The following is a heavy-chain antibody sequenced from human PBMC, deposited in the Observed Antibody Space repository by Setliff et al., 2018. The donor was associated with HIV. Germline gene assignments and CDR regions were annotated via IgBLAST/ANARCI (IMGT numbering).Heavy chain of an antibody. Sequence: PGESLKISCKGYGYSFTNFWIGWVRQMPGKGLEWMGIFYPGDFDTRYSPSFEGQVTMSGDKSTSTAYLQMDSLRAEDTATYYCARGCFYDSNTYVGPIPRDAFDIWGQGTMVTVSS. D-gene: IGHD3-22*01. V-gene: IGHV5-51*01. CDR1: GYSFTNFW. J-gene: IGHJ3*02. CDR3: ARGCFYDSNTYVGPIPRDAFDI. CDR2: FYPGDFDT.